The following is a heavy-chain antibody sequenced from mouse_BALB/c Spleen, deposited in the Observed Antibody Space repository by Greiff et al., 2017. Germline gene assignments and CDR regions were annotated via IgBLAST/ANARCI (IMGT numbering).Heavy chain of an antibody. Sequence: VQLQQSGAELAKPGASVQMSCKASGYTFTSYWMHWVKQRPGQGLEWIGYINPSTGYTEYNQKFKDKATLTADKSSSTAYMQLSSLTSEDSAVYYCARTHVGSSYGWFAYWGQGTLVTVSA. CDR2: INPSTGYT. CDR1: GYTFTSYW. D-gene: IGHD1-1*01. J-gene: IGHJ3*01. V-gene: IGHV1-7*01. CDR3: ARTHVGSSYGWFAY.